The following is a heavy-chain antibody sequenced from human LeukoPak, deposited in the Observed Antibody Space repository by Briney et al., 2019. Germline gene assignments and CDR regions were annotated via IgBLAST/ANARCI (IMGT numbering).Heavy chain of an antibody. D-gene: IGHD3-10*01. V-gene: IGHV3-30*02. J-gene: IGHJ4*02. Sequence: GGSLRLSCAASGFTFSSYGMHWVRQAPGEGLEWVAFIRYDGSNKFYADSVKGRFTISRDNSKNTLYLQMNSLRVEDTAVYYCAKDLYGSGSYQIRLFDYWGQGTLVTVSS. CDR2: IRYDGSNK. CDR1: GFTFSSYG. CDR3: AKDLYGSGSYQIRLFDY.